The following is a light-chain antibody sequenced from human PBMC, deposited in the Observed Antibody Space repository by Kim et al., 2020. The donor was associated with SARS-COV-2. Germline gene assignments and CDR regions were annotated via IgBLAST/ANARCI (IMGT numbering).Light chain of an antibody. CDR3: CSYAGSNNLV. CDR2: EVN. Sequence: GQAFTISLTGTSSDVGGYNFVSWYQQHPSNAPKLVIYEVNKRPSGVPDRFSGSKSGNTASLTVSGLQAEDEADYYCCSYAGSNNLVFGGGTQLTVL. CDR1: SSDVGGYNF. J-gene: IGLJ2*01. V-gene: IGLV2-8*01.